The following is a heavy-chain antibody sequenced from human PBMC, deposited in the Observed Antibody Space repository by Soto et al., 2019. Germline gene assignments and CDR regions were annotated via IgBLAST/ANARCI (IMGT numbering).Heavy chain of an antibody. J-gene: IGHJ4*02. CDR2: ISGSGGST. V-gene: IGHV3-23*01. Sequence: EVQLLESGGGLVQPGGSLRLSCAASGFTFSSYAMSWVRQAPGKGLEWVSAISGSGGSTYYADSVKGRFTISRDNSKNTLYLQMNSLRAEDTAVYYCAKEVPAPIVVVPAAADYWGQGTLVTVSS. D-gene: IGHD2-2*01. CDR1: GFTFSSYA. CDR3: AKEVPAPIVVVPAAADY.